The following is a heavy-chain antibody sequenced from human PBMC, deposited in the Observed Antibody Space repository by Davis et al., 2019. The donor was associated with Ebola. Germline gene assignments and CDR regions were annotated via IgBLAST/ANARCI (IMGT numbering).Heavy chain of an antibody. D-gene: IGHD2-2*02. CDR3: ARTGYCSSTSCYTPYYYYGMDV. J-gene: IGHJ6*02. Sequence: SETLSLTCTVSGGSISSSSYYWGWIRQPPGKGLEWIGSIYYSGSTYYNPSLKSRVTISVDTSKNRFSLKLSSVTAADTAVYYCARTGYCSSTSCYTPYYYYGMDVWGQGTTVTVSS. CDR2: IYYSGST. V-gene: IGHV4-39*01. CDR1: GGSISSSSYY.